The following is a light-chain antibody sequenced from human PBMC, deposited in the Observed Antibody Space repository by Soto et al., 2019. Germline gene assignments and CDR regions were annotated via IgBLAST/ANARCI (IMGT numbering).Light chain of an antibody. CDR1: QDISSL. J-gene: IGKJ5*01. CDR2: GAS. V-gene: IGKV1-9*01. CDR3: QQLKSYPIT. Sequence: DIQLTQSTSLLSASVGDRVTITCRASQDISSLLAWYQQKQGKAPKVLIYGASTLEGGVPSRFRGGGSGTEFTLTIDSLQPEDFEAYYCQQLKSYPITFGQGTRLEIK.